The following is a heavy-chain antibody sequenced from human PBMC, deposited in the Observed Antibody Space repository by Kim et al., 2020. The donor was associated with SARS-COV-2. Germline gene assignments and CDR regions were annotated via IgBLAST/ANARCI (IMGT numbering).Heavy chain of an antibody. D-gene: IGHD4-17*01. CDR2: ISYDGSNK. V-gene: IGHV3-30*18. CDR3: AKPYAYGGNSEELYYFDY. CDR1: GFTFSSYG. Sequence: GGSLRLSCAASGFTFSSYGMHWVRQAPGKGLEWVAVISYDGSNKYYADSVKGRFTISRDNSKNTLYLQMNSLRAEDTAVYYCAKPYAYGGNSEELYYFDYWGQGTLVTVSS. J-gene: IGHJ4*02.